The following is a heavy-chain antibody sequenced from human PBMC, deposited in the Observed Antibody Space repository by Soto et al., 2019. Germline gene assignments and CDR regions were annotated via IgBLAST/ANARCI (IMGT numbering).Heavy chain of an antibody. CDR2: IYYSGST. Sequence: SETLSLTCTVSGGSISSGGYYWSWLRQHPGKGLEWIGYIYYSGSTYYNPSLKSRVTISVDTSKNQFSLKLSSVTGAYTSVYYCARWIQLSQPNYFDYWGQGTLVTVSS. CDR1: GGSISSGGYY. CDR3: ARWIQLSQPNYFDY. D-gene: IGHD5-18*01. V-gene: IGHV4-31*03. J-gene: IGHJ4*02.